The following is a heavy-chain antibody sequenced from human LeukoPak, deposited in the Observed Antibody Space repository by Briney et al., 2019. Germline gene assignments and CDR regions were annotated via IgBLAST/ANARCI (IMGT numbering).Heavy chain of an antibody. CDR2: IFYSGST. D-gene: IGHD4-23*01. CDR3: ARDLLNEGNHLDY. CDR1: GGSISSGDYY. V-gene: IGHV4-30-4*01. Sequence: SETLSLTCTVSGGSISSGDYYWSWIRQPPGKGLEWIGYIFYSGSTYYNPSLKSRVTISVDTSNNQFSLKLSSVTAADTAVYYCARDLLNEGNHLDYWGQGTLVTVSS. J-gene: IGHJ4*02.